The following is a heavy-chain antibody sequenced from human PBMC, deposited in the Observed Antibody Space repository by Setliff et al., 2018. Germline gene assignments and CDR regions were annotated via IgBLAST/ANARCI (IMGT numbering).Heavy chain of an antibody. D-gene: IGHD3-3*01. CDR2: MNPNSGNT. Sequence: GASVKVSCKASGYTFTSYDINWVRQATGQGLEWMGWMNPNSGNTGYAQKFQGRFTITRNTSISTAYMELSSLRSEDTAVYYCARSGGGYDFWSGYLVSHNYYYYYMDVWGKGTTVTVSS. J-gene: IGHJ6*03. CDR3: ARSGGGYDFWSGYLVSHNYYYYYMDV. V-gene: IGHV1-8*03. CDR1: GYTFTSYD.